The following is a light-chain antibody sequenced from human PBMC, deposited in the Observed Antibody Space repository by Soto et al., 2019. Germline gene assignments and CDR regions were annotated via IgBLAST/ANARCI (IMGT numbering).Light chain of an antibody. CDR1: QSVSTY. CDR3: QQRLHWPYT. CDR2: DAS. J-gene: IGKJ2*01. V-gene: IGKV3-11*01. Sequence: SVLTQSPATLSLSPGERATFSCRASQSVSTYLVWYQHKPGQAPRLLIYDASNRATGIPARFSGSGSGTDFTLTISSLEPEDFAVYYCQQRLHWPYTCGEGTKLEI.